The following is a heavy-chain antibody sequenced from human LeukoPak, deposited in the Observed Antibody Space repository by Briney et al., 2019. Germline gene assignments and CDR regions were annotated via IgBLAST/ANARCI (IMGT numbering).Heavy chain of an antibody. CDR1: GGSISSGGYY. CDR2: IYYSGST. V-gene: IGHV4-31*03. D-gene: IGHD5-24*01. Sequence: SETLSLTCIVSGGSISSGGYYWSWIRQHPGKGLERIGYIYYSGSTYYNPSLKSRVTISKDTSKNQFSLKLSSVTAVDTAVYYCARDTSGDGYNFVYWGQGILVTVSS. J-gene: IGHJ4*02. CDR3: ARDTSGDGYNFVY.